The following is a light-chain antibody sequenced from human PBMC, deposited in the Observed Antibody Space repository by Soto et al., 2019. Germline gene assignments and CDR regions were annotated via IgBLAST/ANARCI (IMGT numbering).Light chain of an antibody. CDR1: QSVSSN. Sequence: EIVMTQSPATLSVSPGERATLSCRASQSVSSNLAWYQQKPGQAPRLLIYGASTRATGIPARFSGSGSGTEFSLTISSLQSEDFAVYCCQQYNNWPITFGQRRRLE. CDR2: GAS. V-gene: IGKV3-15*01. CDR3: QQYNNWPIT. J-gene: IGKJ5*01.